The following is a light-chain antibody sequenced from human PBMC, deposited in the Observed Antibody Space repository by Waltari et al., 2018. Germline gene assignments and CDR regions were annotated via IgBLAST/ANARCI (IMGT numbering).Light chain of an antibody. Sequence: DIQMTQSPSILSASVADTVTITCRTSQSISTWLAWYQQKPGKAPKLLISKASILESGVPSRFSGSGSGTEFTLTINSLQPDDFATFYCQHYNNYPPTFGGGTKVEIK. J-gene: IGKJ4*01. CDR2: KAS. V-gene: IGKV1-5*03. CDR3: QHYNNYPPT. CDR1: QSISTW.